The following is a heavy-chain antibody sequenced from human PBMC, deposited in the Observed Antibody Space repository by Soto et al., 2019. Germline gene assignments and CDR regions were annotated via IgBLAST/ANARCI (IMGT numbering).Heavy chain of an antibody. V-gene: IGHV6-1*01. D-gene: IGHD6-19*01. J-gene: IGHJ3*02. CDR2: TYYRSKWYN. Sequence: SQTLSLTCAISGDNVSTNSATWIWIRQSPSRGLEWLGRTYYRSKWYNDYAVSVKSRISINPDTSKNQLSLQLNSVTPEDTAVYFCARATAVAGNRYAFDMWGQGTKVTVS. CDR3: ARATAVAGNRYAFDM. CDR1: GDNVSTNSAT.